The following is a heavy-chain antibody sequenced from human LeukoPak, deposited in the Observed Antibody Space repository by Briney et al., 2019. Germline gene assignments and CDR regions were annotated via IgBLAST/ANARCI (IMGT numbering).Heavy chain of an antibody. CDR1: GGSFSGYY. Sequence: SETLSLTCAVYGGSFSGYYWSWIRQPPGRGLEWIGEINHRGSTHYNPSLKSRVSISVATSNNQSSLKLSCVTAAATAGPYIARGRGVFRLYRGSLDYWGQGTLVTVST. V-gene: IGHV4-34*01. CDR2: INHRGST. J-gene: IGHJ4*02. D-gene: IGHD1-26*01. CDR3: ARGRGVFRLYRGSLDY.